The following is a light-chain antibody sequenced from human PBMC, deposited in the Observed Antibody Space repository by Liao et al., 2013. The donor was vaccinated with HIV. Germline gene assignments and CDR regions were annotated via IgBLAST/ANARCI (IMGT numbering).Light chain of an antibody. V-gene: IGLV3-21*01. CDR2: ANT. CDR1: NIGSRR. J-gene: IGLJ3*02. CDR3: QAWDSSTAV. Sequence: YVLTQAPSVSVVPGQTATITCGGPNIGSRRVHWYQARPGQAPVLILHANTARPSGIPDRFSGSNSGDTATLTITNTESADEADYYCQAWDSSTAVFGGGTKLTVL.